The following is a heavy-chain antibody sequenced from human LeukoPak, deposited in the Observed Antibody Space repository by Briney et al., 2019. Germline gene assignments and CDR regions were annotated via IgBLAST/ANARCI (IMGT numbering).Heavy chain of an antibody. CDR2: IRSKAYGGTT. D-gene: IGHD3-16*02. CDR1: GFTFSSYA. CDR3: TRLVAVSRAFDI. V-gene: IGHV3-49*04. J-gene: IGHJ3*02. Sequence: GGSLRLSCAASGFTFSSYAMHWVRQAPGKGLEWVGFIRSKAYGGTTEYAASVKGRFTISRDDSKSIAYLQMNSLKTEDTAVYYCTRLVAVSRAFDIWGQGTMVTVSS.